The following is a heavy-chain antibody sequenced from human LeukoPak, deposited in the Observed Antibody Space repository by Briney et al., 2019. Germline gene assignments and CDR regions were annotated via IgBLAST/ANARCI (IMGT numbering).Heavy chain of an antibody. CDR3: ARGSVPNYDSSGYYYVY. J-gene: IGHJ4*02. CDR2: VYNSGDT. D-gene: IGHD3-22*01. CDR1: GGSTSSDY. Sequence: PSETLSLTCTVSGGSTSSDYWSWIRQSPGKGLEWAGYVYNSGDTGKNPSLKSRVTILLDTSKNQCSLKLTSVSAADTAVYYCARGSVPNYDSSGYYYVYWGQGTLVTVSS. V-gene: IGHV4-59*08.